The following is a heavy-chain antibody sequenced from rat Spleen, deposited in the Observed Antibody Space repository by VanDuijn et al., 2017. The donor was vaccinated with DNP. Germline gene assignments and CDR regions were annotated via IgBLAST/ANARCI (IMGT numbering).Heavy chain of an antibody. CDR1: GFTFNNCW. V-gene: IGHV5-31*01. J-gene: IGHJ3*01. CDR2: ITSSGGST. D-gene: IGHD1-4*01. CDR3: ARQRDTTGLITSNWFAY. Sequence: QLVESGGDLVQPGRSLKLSCVASGFTFNNCWMTWIRQVPGKGLEWVASITSSGGSTYYPDSVKGRFTISRDNANHTLYLQMDSLRSEDTATYYCARQRDTTGLITSNWFAYWGQGALVTVSS.